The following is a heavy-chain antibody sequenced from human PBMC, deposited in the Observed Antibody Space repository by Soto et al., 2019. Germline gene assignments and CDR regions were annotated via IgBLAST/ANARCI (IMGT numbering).Heavy chain of an antibody. J-gene: IGHJ6*02. CDR3: ARGLWRYYYGMDV. V-gene: IGHV3-33*01. D-gene: IGHD5-18*01. CDR2: IWYDGSNK. CDR1: GFTFSSYG. Sequence: QVQLVESGGGVVQPGRSLRLSCAASGFTFSSYGMHWVRQAPGKGLEWVAVIWYDGSNKYYADSVKGRFTISRDNSKNTLYLQMNSLRAEDTAVYYCARGLWRYYYGMDVWGQGTTVTVSS.